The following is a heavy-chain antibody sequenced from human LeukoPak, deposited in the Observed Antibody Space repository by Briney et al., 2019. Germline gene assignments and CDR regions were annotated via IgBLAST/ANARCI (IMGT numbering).Heavy chain of an antibody. J-gene: IGHJ4*02. D-gene: IGHD1-26*01. CDR3: ARGAAPAILIDY. V-gene: IGHV1-69*13. CDR2: ILPMFGTA. Sequence: SVKVSSKTSGGTFSSYAISWVRQAPGQGLEWMGGILPMFGTANYAQKFQGRVTITADESTSTAYMALSSLRSEDTAVYYCARGAAPAILIDYWGQGTLVTVSS. CDR1: GGTFSSYA.